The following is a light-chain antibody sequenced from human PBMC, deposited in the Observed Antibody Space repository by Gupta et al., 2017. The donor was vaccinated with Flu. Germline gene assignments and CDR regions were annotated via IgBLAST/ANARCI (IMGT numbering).Light chain of an antibody. V-gene: IGKV3-15*01. CDR2: GAS. J-gene: IGKJ1*01. CDR3: QQDNNLLT. Sequence: EIVMTQSPATLSVSPGERATLSCRASQSVSSNLAWYQQKPGQAPRLLIYGASTRATGIPARFSGSGSGTEFTLTSSSLQYEDFAVYYWQQDNNLLTFGQGTKVEIK. CDR1: QSVSSN.